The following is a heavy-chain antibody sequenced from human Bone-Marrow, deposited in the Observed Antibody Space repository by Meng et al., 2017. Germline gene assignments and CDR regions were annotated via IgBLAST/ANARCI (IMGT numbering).Heavy chain of an antibody. D-gene: IGHD1-26*01. CDR2: IIPIFGTA. Sequence: QVQRVQFGAGVKKPGASVKVACKASGGTFSSYAISWVRQAPGQGLEWMGGIIPIFGTANYAQKFQGRVTITADKSTSTAYMELSSLRSEDTAVYYCARDTGKVGVMGDYWGQGTLVTVSS. CDR3: ARDTGKVGVMGDY. J-gene: IGHJ4*02. CDR1: GGTFSSYA. V-gene: IGHV1-69*06.